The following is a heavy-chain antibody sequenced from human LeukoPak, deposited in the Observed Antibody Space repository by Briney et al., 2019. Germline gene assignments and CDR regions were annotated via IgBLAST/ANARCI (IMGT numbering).Heavy chain of an antibody. D-gene: IGHD3-16*01. V-gene: IGHV3-23*01. CDR2: ISGDGVNE. J-gene: IGHJ1*01. Sequence: GGSLRLSCKFTFIFSSYSMSWVRQAPGKGLEWVSAISGDGVNEYYADSVKGRFTTSRDNSKSTLYLQMNSLRDEDTAVYYCARGSTTWGTEYFQHWGQGTPVIVS. CDR3: ARGSTTWGTEYFQH. CDR1: FIFSSYS.